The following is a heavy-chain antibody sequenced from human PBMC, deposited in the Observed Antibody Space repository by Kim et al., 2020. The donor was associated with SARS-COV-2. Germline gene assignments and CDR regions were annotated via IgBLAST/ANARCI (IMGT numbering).Heavy chain of an antibody. J-gene: IGHJ4*02. CDR3: ARGFLGWWSPLDY. D-gene: IGHD2-15*01. Sequence: YHPSLKSRITISVDTSKNQFSLKLSSVTAADTAVYYWARGFLGWWSPLDYWGQGTLVTVSS. V-gene: IGHV4-59*09.